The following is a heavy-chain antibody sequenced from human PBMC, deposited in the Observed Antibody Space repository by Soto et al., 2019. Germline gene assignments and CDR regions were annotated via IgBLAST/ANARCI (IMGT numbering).Heavy chain of an antibody. V-gene: IGHV4-59*01. Sequence: SETLSLTCTVSGGSISSYYWSWIRQPPGKGLEWIGYIYYSGSTNYNPSLKSRVTISVDTSKNQFSLKLSSVTAADTXXYYCARGLAAMVSPFDYWGQGTLVTVSX. CDR2: IYYSGST. CDR3: ARGLAAMVSPFDY. J-gene: IGHJ4*02. CDR1: GGSISSYY. D-gene: IGHD2-2*01.